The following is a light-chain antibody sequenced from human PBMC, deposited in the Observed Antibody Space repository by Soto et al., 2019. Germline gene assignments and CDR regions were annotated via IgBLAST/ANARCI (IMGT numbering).Light chain of an antibody. CDR1: QSVSFY. V-gene: IGKV3-20*01. Sequence: EIVLTQSPATLSSSPGERATLSCRASQSVSFYFAWYQQKPGQAPRLLIYGASSRATGIPDRFSGSGSGADFTLTISRLEPEDFAVYYCQQYGSSPPFGGGTKVEIK. J-gene: IGKJ4*01. CDR3: QQYGSSPP. CDR2: GAS.